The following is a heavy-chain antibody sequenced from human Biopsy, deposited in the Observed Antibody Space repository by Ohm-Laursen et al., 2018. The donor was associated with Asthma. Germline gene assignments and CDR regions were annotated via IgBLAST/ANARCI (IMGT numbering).Heavy chain of an antibody. CDR1: GVSVKNFY. V-gene: IGHV4-59*02. D-gene: IGHD3-9*01. Sequence: SQTLSLTCTVSGVSVKNFYWGWIREPPGKGLVGIGHVCYGGRTNYNPSLKIGVTISIDASKNHFSLKLTSVTAADTAVYYCARYRLDLLTGYYGPYFLDHWGQGTLVTVSS. CDR2: VCYGGRT. J-gene: IGHJ4*01. CDR3: ARYRLDLLTGYYGPYFLDH.